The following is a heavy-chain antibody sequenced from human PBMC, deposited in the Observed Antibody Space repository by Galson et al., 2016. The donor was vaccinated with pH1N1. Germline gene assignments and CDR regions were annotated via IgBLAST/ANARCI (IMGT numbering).Heavy chain of an antibody. CDR2: IIPIFNTA. V-gene: IGHV1-69*13. Sequence: SVKVFCKASGGTFGSYGINWVRQAPGQGLEWMGGIIPIFNTAKYAQNFQGRVTITADESTTTAYMELSSLRSEDTAVYYCAREDYYDTDLSDWYFDLWGRGTLLTVSS. CDR3: AREDYYDTDLSDWYFDL. D-gene: IGHD3-22*01. J-gene: IGHJ2*01. CDR1: GGTFGSYG.